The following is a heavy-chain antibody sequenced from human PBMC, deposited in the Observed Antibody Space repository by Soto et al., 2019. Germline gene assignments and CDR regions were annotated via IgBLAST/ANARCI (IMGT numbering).Heavy chain of an antibody. CDR1: GFTFSSYE. Sequence: SLRLSCAAPGFTFSSYEMNWVRQAPGKGLEWVSYISSSGSTIYYADSVKGRFTISRDNAKNSLYLQMNSLRAEDTAVYYCARAFNYYDRSGYPDYWGQGTLVTVSS. CDR3: ARAFNYYDRSGYPDY. V-gene: IGHV3-48*03. J-gene: IGHJ4*02. D-gene: IGHD3-22*01. CDR2: ISSSGSTI.